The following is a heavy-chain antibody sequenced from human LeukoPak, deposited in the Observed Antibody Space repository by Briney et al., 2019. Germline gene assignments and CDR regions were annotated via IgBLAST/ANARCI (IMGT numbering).Heavy chain of an antibody. D-gene: IGHD5-24*01. CDR2: ISPSGDIT. CDR1: GFIFSSHG. J-gene: IGHJ5*02. V-gene: IGHV3-23*01. CDR3: ARDNSVRDEAWWFNP. Sequence: GGSLRLSCTASGFIFSSHGMNWVRQAPGKGLEWVSGISPSGDITYYADSVKGRFTISRDNSKNTVYLQMDSLRFEDAAVYYCARDNSVRDEAWWFNPWGQGTLVTVSS.